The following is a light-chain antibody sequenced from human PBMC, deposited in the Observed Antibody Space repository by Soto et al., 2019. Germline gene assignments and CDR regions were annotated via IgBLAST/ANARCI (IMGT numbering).Light chain of an antibody. Sequence: QSVLTQPASVSDSPGQSITISCIGTSSNIGSSDLVSWHQQHPGRAPNLIIYDVYNRPAGGSHRSSGSKTGNTAPLIISGLHAEDEADYYCSSYASTTSDVFGSGTKLTVL. J-gene: IGLJ1*01. CDR3: SSYASTTSDV. V-gene: IGLV2-14*03. CDR2: DVY. CDR1: SSNIGSSDL.